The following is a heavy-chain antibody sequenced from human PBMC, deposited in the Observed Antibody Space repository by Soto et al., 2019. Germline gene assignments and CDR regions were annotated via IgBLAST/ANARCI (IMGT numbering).Heavy chain of an antibody. CDR3: ASGRGDDILTGYYRYFDY. Sequence: EVQLVESGGGLAQPGRSLRLSCAASGFIFDDYAMHWVRQAPGRGLEWVSGISWNGGSIGYADSVKGRFTISRDNAKKSMSQQMISLRAKDTALYYGASGRGDDILTGYYRYFDYWGQGTLVTVSS. D-gene: IGHD3-9*01. CDR2: ISWNGGSI. CDR1: GFIFDDYA. V-gene: IGHV3-9*01. J-gene: IGHJ4*02.